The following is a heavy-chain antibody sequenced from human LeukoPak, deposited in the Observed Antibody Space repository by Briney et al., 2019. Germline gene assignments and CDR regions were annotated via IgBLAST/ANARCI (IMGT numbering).Heavy chain of an antibody. D-gene: IGHD4-17*01. V-gene: IGHV3-23*01. CDR2: ISGSGGSP. CDR1: GFTFGNYA. Sequence: GGSLRLSCAASGFTFGNYAMTWVRQAPGEGLEWVSSISGSGGSPIYADSVKGRFTISRDNSKNSLYLQMNSLRAEDTAVYYCASNTYGDYVYFDYWGQGTLVTVSS. J-gene: IGHJ4*02. CDR3: ASNTYGDYVYFDY.